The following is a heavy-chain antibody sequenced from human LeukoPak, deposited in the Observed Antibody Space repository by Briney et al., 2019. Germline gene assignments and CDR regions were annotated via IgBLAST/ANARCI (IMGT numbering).Heavy chain of an antibody. J-gene: IGHJ4*02. Sequence: ASVKVSCKASGYTFTSYYMHWVQQAPGQGLEWMGIINPSGVTTIYAQKFQGRVTVTRDTSTSTVYMELSSLRSEDTAVYYRARDLGGRSGSLDYWGQGTLVTVSS. CDR3: ARDLGGRSGSLDY. CDR1: GYTFTSYY. CDR2: INPSGVTT. V-gene: IGHV1-46*01. D-gene: IGHD3-22*01.